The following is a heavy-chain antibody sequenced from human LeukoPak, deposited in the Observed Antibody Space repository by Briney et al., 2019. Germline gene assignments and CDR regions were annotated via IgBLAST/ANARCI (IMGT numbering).Heavy chain of an antibody. CDR1: GFIFSNSG. V-gene: IGHV3-33*01. CDR3: ARNSGGKRYYFTE. J-gene: IGHJ4*02. CDR2: IYTDGSTK. D-gene: IGHD3-10*01. Sequence: GGSLRLSCAASGFIFSNSGMHWVRQAPGKGLEWLTVIYTDGSTKYYADSVKGRFTISRDNSQNTLYLQMNSLRAEDTAVYYCARNSGGKRYYFTEWGQGTLVTVSS.